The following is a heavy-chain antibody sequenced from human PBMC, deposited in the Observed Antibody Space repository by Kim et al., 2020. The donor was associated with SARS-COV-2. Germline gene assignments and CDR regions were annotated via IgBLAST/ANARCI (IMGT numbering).Heavy chain of an antibody. CDR3: AAAGTEFDP. CDR1: GFTFDDYA. CDR2: ISWNGGSI. Sequence: GGSLRLSCAASGFTFDDYAMHWVRQAPGKGLEWVSGISWNGGSIGYADSVKGRFTISRDKAKNSLYLQMNSLRAEDTAVYYCAAAGTEFDPWGQGTLVTVSS. D-gene: IGHD6-13*01. J-gene: IGHJ5*02. V-gene: IGHV3-9*01.